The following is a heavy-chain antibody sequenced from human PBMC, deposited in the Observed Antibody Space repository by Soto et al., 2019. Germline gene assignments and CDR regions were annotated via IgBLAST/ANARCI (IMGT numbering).Heavy chain of an antibody. Sequence: QVQLQESGPGLVKPSQTLSLTCTVSGGSISSGGYYWNWIRQHPGKGLEWIGYIYYSGSTYYNPSLRSRVTMSVATSKNQFSLKLSSVTAADTAVYYCARSVFPWGPGTLVTVSSDVWGQGTTVTVSS. CDR1: GGSISSGGYY. CDR3: ARSVFPWGPGTLVTVSSDV. J-gene: IGHJ6*02. V-gene: IGHV4-31*03. D-gene: IGHD7-27*01. CDR2: IYYSGST.